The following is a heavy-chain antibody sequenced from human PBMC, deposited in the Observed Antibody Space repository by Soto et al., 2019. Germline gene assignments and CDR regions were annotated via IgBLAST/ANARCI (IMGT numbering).Heavy chain of an antibody. CDR2: ISYDGSNK. CDR3: ARVATIASYPDY. Sequence: GGSLRLSCAASGFTFSSYGMHWVRQAPGKGLEWVAVISYDGSNKYYADSVKGRFTISRDNSKNTLYLQMNSLRAEDTAVYYCARVATIASYPDYWGQGTLVTVSS. CDR1: GFTFSSYG. D-gene: IGHD5-12*01. J-gene: IGHJ4*02. V-gene: IGHV3-30*03.